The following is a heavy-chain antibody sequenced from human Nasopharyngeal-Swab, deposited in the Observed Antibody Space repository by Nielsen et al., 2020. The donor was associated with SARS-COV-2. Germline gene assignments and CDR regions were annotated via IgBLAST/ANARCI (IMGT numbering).Heavy chain of an antibody. V-gene: IGHV3-74*01. CDR1: GFTFSSYG. Sequence: GESLKISCAASGFTFSSYGMHWVRQAPGKGPVWVSRISHDATVTSYADSVKGRFTVSRDNAKNMLWLQMSSLRDEDTAVYYCARDRDWKFFDSWGQGTLVTVSS. CDR2: ISHDATVT. D-gene: IGHD1-1*01. CDR3: ARDRDWKFFDS. J-gene: IGHJ4*02.